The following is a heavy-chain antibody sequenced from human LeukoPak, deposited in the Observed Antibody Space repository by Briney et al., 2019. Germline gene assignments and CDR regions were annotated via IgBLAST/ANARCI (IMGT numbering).Heavy chain of an antibody. CDR2: ISSSGSTI. CDR3: AELGITMIGGV. Sequence: GGSLRLSCAASGFTFSSYSMNWVRQAPGKGLEWVSYISSSGSTIYYADSVNGRFTISRDNAKNSLYLQMNSLRAEDTAVYYCAELGITMIGGVWGKGTTVTISS. J-gene: IGHJ6*04. V-gene: IGHV3-48*04. CDR1: GFTFSSYS. D-gene: IGHD3-10*02.